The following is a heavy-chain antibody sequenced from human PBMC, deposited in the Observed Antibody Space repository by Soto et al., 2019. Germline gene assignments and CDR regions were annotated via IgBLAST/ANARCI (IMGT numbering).Heavy chain of an antibody. CDR2: IYYSGST. D-gene: IGHD5-12*01. Sequence: SETLSLTCTVSGGSISSYYWSWIRQPPGKGLEWIGYIYYSGSTNYNPSLKSRVTISVDTSKNQFSLKLSSVTAADTAVYYCARHRVGGLDVWGKGTTVTVSS. J-gene: IGHJ6*04. CDR3: ARHRVGGLDV. CDR1: GGSISSYY. V-gene: IGHV4-59*08.